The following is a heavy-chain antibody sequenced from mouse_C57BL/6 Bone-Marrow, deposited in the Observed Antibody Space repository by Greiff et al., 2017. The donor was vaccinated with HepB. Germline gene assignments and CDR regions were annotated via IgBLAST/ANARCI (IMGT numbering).Heavy chain of an antibody. D-gene: IGHD2-4*01. Sequence: EVQLQESGPGLVKPSQSLSLTCSVTGYSITSGYYWNWIRQFPGNKLAWMGYISYDGSNNYNPSLKNRIPITRDTSKNQFFLKLNSVTTEDTATYYCARDDYVVDYWGQGTTLTVSS. CDR3: ARDDYVVDY. V-gene: IGHV3-6*01. J-gene: IGHJ2*01. CDR1: GYSITSGYY. CDR2: ISYDGSN.